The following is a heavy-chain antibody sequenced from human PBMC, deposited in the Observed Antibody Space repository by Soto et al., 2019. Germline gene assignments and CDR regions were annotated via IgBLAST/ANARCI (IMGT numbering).Heavy chain of an antibody. D-gene: IGHD3-3*01. CDR2: IYYSGST. V-gene: IGHV4-39*01. J-gene: IGHJ3*02. CDR3: ARLKRQVTIFGVVTHDAFDI. Sequence: QLQLQESGPGLVKPSETLSLTCTVSGGSISSSSYYWGWIRQPPGKGLEWIGSIYYSGSTYYNPSLKSRVTISVETSKNQFSLKLRSVTAADTAVYYCARLKRQVTIFGVVTHDAFDIWGQGTMVTVSS. CDR1: GGSISSSSYY.